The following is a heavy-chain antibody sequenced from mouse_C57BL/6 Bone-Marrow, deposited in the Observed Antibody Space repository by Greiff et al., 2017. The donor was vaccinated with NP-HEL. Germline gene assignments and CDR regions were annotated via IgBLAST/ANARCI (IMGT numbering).Heavy chain of an antibody. CDR1: GYSITSDY. Sequence: DVKLQESGPGLAKPSQTLSLTCSVTGYSITSDYWNWIRKFPGNKLEYMGYISYSGSTYYNPSLKSRISITRDTSKNQYYLQLNSVTTEDTATYYCARRRGYDYDVYYFDYWGQGTTLTVSS. CDR2: ISYSGST. D-gene: IGHD2-4*01. V-gene: IGHV3-8*01. CDR3: ARRRGYDYDVYYFDY. J-gene: IGHJ2*01.